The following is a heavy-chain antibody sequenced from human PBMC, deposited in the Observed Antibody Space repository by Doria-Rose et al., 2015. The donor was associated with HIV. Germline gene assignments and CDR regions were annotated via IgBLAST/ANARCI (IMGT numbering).Heavy chain of an antibody. Sequence: QVTLKESGPVLVKPTETLTLTCTVSGVSLSSPGMGVSWIRQPPGKALEWLANIFSDDERSYKTSLKSRLSISRGTSNSQLFLTMTDMDPVDTATYYCARIKSSRWYHKYYFDFWGQGTLVIAS. CDR1: GVSLSSPGMG. D-gene: IGHD6-13*01. V-gene: IGHV2-26*01. CDR2: IFSDDER. J-gene: IGHJ4*02. CDR3: ARIKSSRWYHKYYFDF.